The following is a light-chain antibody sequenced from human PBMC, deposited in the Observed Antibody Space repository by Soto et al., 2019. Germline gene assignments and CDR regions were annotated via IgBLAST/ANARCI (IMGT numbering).Light chain of an antibody. J-gene: IGKJ1*01. CDR3: QQYNRYWT. CDR1: QSISSW. CDR2: KAS. V-gene: IGKV1-5*03. Sequence: DIQMTQSPSTLSASVGDRVTITCRASQSISSWLAWYQQKPGKAPKLLIYKASSLESGVPSRFSGSGSGTEFTLNISSLQPDDFATYYCQQYNRYWTFGQGTKVEI.